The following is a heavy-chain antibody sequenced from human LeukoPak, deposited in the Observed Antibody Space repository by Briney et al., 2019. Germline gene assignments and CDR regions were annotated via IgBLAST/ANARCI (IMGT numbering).Heavy chain of an antibody. CDR1: GGSISRSDNY. Sequence: SETLSLTCNVSGGSISRSDNYWSWIRQPPGKGLEWIGYLHYSRSTYYNPSLRSRATISGDTSKNQFSLKLSSVTAADTAVYYCARDCAGGSCYHMHDAFDVWGQGTLVKVSS. CDR3: ARDCAGGSCYHMHDAFDV. D-gene: IGHD2-15*01. V-gene: IGHV4-30-4*01. J-gene: IGHJ3*01. CDR2: LHYSRST.